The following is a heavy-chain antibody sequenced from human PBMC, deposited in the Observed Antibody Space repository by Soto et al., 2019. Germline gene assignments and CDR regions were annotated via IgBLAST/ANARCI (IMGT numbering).Heavy chain of an antibody. CDR2: IYYSGRT. CDR3: ARGYCSSTICYIWDNWFDP. Sequence: SETLSLTCTVSGGSISSYYWSWIRQPPGKGLEWIGYIYYSGRTNYNPSLKSRVTISVDTSKNQFSLKLSSVTAADTAVYYCARGYCSSTICYIWDNWFDPGGQGPLVTVPS. D-gene: IGHD2-2*02. CDR1: GGSISSYY. J-gene: IGHJ5*02. V-gene: IGHV4-59*01.